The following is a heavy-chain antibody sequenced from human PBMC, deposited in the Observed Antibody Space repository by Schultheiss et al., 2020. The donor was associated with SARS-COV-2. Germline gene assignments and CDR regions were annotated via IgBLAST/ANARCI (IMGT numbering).Heavy chain of an antibody. CDR2: IYTSGST. Sequence: SETLSLTCTVSGGSISSYYWSWIRQPAGKGLEWIGRIYTSGSTNYNPSLKSRVTMSVDTSKNQFSLKLSSVTAADTAVYYCARDVSFIVVVPAAIQGGWFDPWGQGTLVTVSS. CDR1: GGSISSYY. D-gene: IGHD2-2*02. V-gene: IGHV4-4*07. CDR3: ARDVSFIVVVPAAIQGGWFDP. J-gene: IGHJ5*02.